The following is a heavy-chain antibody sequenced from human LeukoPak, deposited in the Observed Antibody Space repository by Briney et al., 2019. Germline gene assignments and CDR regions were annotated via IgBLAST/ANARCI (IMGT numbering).Heavy chain of an antibody. D-gene: IGHD3-22*01. CDR3: ARARNNYDVSGYSALDY. Sequence: GGSLRLSCAASGLSFSSHGMHWVRQAPGKGLEWVAVIWYDGTNENYSDSLRGRFTISRDNSKNTLYLQMNSLGAEHTAVYYCARARNNYDVSGYSALDYWGQGTLVTVSS. J-gene: IGHJ4*02. V-gene: IGHV3-33*01. CDR1: GLSFSSHG. CDR2: IWYDGTNE.